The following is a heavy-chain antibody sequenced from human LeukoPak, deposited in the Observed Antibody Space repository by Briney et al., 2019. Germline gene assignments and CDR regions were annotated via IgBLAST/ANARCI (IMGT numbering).Heavy chain of an antibody. J-gene: IGHJ4*02. CDR3: ARVDAAYCGGDCYPLIDY. D-gene: IGHD2-21*02. V-gene: IGHV4-59*11. Sequence: PSETLSLTCTVSGGSISSHYWSWIRQPPGKGLEWIGYIYYSGSTNYNPSLKSRVTISVDTSKNQFSLKLSSVTAADTAVYYCARVDAAYCGGDCYPLIDYWGQGTLVTVSS. CDR1: GGSISSHY. CDR2: IYYSGST.